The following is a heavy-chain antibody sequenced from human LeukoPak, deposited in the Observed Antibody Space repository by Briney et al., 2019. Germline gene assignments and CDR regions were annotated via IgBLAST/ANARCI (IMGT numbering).Heavy chain of an antibody. V-gene: IGHV3-48*01. D-gene: IGHD4-17*01. Sequence: GGSLRLSCVASGYPFSSYSMNWIRQAPGKGLEWVSYISVSGGVRSYADSVKGRFTISRDNSENTLYLQMNSLRAEDTAVYYCARGSPKSDYGDYSVDYWGQGTLVTVSS. J-gene: IGHJ4*02. CDR1: GYPFSSYS. CDR2: ISVSGGVR. CDR3: ARGSPKSDYGDYSVDY.